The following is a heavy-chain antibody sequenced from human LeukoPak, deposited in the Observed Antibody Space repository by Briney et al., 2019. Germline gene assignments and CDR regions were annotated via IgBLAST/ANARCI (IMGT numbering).Heavy chain of an antibody. Sequence: GGSLRLSCAASGFTFSSYSMNWVRQAPGKGLEWVSAISGSGGSTYYADSVKGRFTISRDNSKNTLYLQMNSLRAEDTAVYYCAKIFRERYCSSTSCYPYYYYYYMDVWGKGTTVTVSS. V-gene: IGHV3-23*01. CDR3: AKIFRERYCSSTSCYPYYYYYYMDV. D-gene: IGHD2-2*01. CDR2: ISGSGGST. CDR1: GFTFSSYS. J-gene: IGHJ6*03.